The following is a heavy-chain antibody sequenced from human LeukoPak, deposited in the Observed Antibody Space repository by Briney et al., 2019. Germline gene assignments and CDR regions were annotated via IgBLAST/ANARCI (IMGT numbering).Heavy chain of an antibody. CDR2: ISYDGSNK. CDR3: AKDTSYSSGWYRGADYYYYGMDV. Sequence: GGSLRLSCAASGFTFSSYGMHRVRQAPGKGLGWVAVISYDGSNKYYADSVKGRFTISRDNSKNTLYLQMNSLRAEDTAVYYCAKDTSYSSGWYRGADYYYYGMDVWGQGTTVTVSS. CDR1: GFTFSSYG. J-gene: IGHJ6*02. V-gene: IGHV3-30*18. D-gene: IGHD6-19*01.